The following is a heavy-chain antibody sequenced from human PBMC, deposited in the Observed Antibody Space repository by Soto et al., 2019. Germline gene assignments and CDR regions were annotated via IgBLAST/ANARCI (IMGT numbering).Heavy chain of an antibody. CDR2: TYYNGDT. CDR3: ARGPAYIDGWRTFDL. V-gene: IGHV4-61*08. D-gene: IGHD6-19*01. CDR1: DDSFRGAEYY. Sequence: VLLQESGPGLLRPSETLSLTCTVSDDSFRGAEYYWSWIRQPLGKGPEWIGYTYYNGDTKYNPAFRSRVTMSEDTSKNQFSLRLSSVTAADTAVYFCARGPAYIDGWRTFDLWGRGILVTVSS. J-gene: IGHJ4*02.